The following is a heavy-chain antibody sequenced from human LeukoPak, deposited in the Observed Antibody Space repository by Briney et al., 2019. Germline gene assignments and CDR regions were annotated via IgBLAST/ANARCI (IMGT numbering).Heavy chain of an antibody. D-gene: IGHD3-22*01. J-gene: IGHJ4*02. CDR1: GGSISSGGYY. V-gene: IGHV4-31*03. Sequence: SETLSLTCTVSGGSISSGGYYWSWIRQHPGKGLEWFGYIYYNGSTYYNPSLKGRVTISVDTSKNQFSLKLSSVTAADTAVYYCARAPPTYYYDSSGYSPFDYWGQGTLVTVSS. CDR2: IYYNGST. CDR3: ARAPPTYYYDSSGYSPFDY.